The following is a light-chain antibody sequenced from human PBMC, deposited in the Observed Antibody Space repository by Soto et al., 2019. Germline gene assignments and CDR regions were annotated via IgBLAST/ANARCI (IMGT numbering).Light chain of an antibody. J-gene: IGLJ3*02. CDR1: RSNIGSNY. CDR3: AAWDDRLNGWG. Sequence: QSVLTQPPSASGTPGQRVTISCSGSRSNIGSNYVYWYHQLPGTAPKLLIHNNNLRPSGVPDRFSGSKSGTSASLAISGLQSEDEADYYCAAWDDRLNGWGFGGGTKLTVL. CDR2: NNN. V-gene: IGLV1-44*01.